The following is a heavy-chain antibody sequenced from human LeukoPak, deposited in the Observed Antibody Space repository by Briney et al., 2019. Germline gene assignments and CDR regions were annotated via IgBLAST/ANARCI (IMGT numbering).Heavy chain of an antibody. CDR3: ARVFASGWYPPRYYGMDV. J-gene: IGHJ6*02. D-gene: IGHD6-19*01. Sequence: SQTLSLTCAISGDSVSSNSAAWNWIRQSPSRGLEWLGRTYYRSKWYNDYAVSVKSRITINPDTSKNQFSLQLNSVTPEDTAGYYCARVFASGWYPPRYYGMDVWGQGTTVTVSS. CDR2: TYYRSKWYN. CDR1: GDSVSSNSAA. V-gene: IGHV6-1*01.